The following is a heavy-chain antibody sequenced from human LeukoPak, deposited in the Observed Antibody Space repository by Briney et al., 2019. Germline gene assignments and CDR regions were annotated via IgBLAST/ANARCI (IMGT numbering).Heavy chain of an antibody. Sequence: ASVKVSCKASGYTFTGYYMHWVRQAPGQGLEWMGGIIPILGTANYAQKFQGRVTITTDESTSTAYMELSSLRSEDTAVYYCARSPYYYDSSGYSVFDYWGQGTLVTVSS. CDR3: ARSPYYYDSSGYSVFDY. CDR1: GYTFTGYY. J-gene: IGHJ4*02. V-gene: IGHV1-69*16. CDR2: IIPILGTA. D-gene: IGHD3-22*01.